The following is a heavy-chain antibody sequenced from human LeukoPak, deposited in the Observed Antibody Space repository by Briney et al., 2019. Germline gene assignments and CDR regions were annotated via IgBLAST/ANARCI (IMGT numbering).Heavy chain of an antibody. D-gene: IGHD3-22*01. CDR3: AKRISGNYAFDM. Sequence: GGSLRLSCAASGFTFSDYYMSWIRQTPGKGLEWVSYMSSSGDAMYYGDSVKGRFTVSRDNAKNSLYLQMNSLRTEDTAVYYCAKRISGNYAFDMWGQGTTVTVSS. CDR1: GFTFSDYY. J-gene: IGHJ3*02. CDR2: MSSSGDAM. V-gene: IGHV3-11*01.